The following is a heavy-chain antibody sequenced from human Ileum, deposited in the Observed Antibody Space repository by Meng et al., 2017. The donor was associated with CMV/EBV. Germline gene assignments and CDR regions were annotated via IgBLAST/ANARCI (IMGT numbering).Heavy chain of an antibody. Sequence: QITLKESGPTLVKPTQTLTLTCTFSGFSLTTNVESVGWIRQPPGKALEWLALIHGCGGKQYSPSLQSRLTATRDTSKNQVVLTMTNMDPVDTATYYCVHRYSSSSGQVSWGQGTLVTVSS. J-gene: IGHJ5*02. CDR3: VHRYSSSSGQVS. CDR2: IHGCGGK. CDR1: GFSLTTNVES. V-gene: IGHV2-5*01. D-gene: IGHD6-6*01.